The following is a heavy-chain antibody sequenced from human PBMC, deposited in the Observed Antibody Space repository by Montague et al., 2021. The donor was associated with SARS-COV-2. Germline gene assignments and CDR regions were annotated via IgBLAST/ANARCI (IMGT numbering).Heavy chain of an antibody. J-gene: IGHJ4*02. D-gene: IGHD3-10*01. CDR3: AKDLWFGELRVDY. V-gene: IGHV3-23*01. Sequence: SLRLSCAASGFTFSSYAMSWVRQAPGTGLEWVSAISGSGGSTYYADSVKGRFTISRDNSKNTLYLQMNSLRAEDTAVYYCAKDLWFGELRVDYWGQGTLVTVSS. CDR1: GFTFSSYA. CDR2: ISGSGGST.